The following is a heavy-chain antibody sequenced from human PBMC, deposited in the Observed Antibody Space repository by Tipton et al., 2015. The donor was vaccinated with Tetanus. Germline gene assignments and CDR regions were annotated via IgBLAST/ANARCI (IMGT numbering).Heavy chain of an antibody. J-gene: IGHJ6*02. Sequence: QLVQSGAEVKKPGASVKVSCKASGYTFTSHGISWVRQAPGQGLEWMGWISAYNGNTNYAQKLQGRVTMTTDTSTSTAYMELRSLRSDDTAVYYCARGRITIFGVVYYYYYGMDVWGQGTTVTVSS. CDR1: GYTFTSHG. CDR2: ISAYNGNT. V-gene: IGHV1-18*01. D-gene: IGHD3-3*01. CDR3: ARGRITIFGVVYYYYYGMDV.